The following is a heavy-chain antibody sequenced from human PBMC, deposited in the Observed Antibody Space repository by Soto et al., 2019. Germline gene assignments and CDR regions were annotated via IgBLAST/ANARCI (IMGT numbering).Heavy chain of an antibody. CDR1: GGSISSGDYY. Sequence: LSLTCTVSGGSISSGDYYWSWIRQPPGKGLEWIGYIYYSGSTYYNPSLKSRVTISVDTSKNQFSLKLSSVTAADTAVYYCARVGANWGYFDYWGQGTLVTVSS. V-gene: IGHV4-30-4*01. CDR3: ARVGANWGYFDY. CDR2: IYYSGST. D-gene: IGHD7-27*01. J-gene: IGHJ4*02.